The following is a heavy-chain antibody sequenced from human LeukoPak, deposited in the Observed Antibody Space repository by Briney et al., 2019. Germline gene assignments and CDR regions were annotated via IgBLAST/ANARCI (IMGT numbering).Heavy chain of an antibody. CDR3: AKTYYYGSGSYYKFLDC. V-gene: IGHV3-48*03. D-gene: IGHD3-10*01. CDR2: ISSSGSSI. CDR1: GFTFSSYE. J-gene: IGHJ4*02. Sequence: TGGSLRLSCAASGFTFSSYEMNWVRQAPGKGLEWVSYISSSGSSIYYADSVKGRFTISRDNAKNSLYLQMNSLRAEDTAVYYCAKTYYYGSGSYYKFLDCWGQGTLVTVSS.